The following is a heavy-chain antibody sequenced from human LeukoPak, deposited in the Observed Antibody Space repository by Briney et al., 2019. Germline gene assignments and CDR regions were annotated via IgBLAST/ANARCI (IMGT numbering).Heavy chain of an antibody. CDR3: ARARGSWYSPLDY. V-gene: IGHV4-30-4*01. J-gene: IGHJ4*02. Sequence: PSQTLSLTCTVSGGSISIGDYYWSWIRQPPGKGLEWIGYIYYSGSTYYNPSLKSRVTISVDTSKNQFSLKLSSVTAADTAVYYCARARGSWYSPLDYWGQGTLVTVSS. D-gene: IGHD6-13*01. CDR1: GGSISIGDYY. CDR2: IYYSGST.